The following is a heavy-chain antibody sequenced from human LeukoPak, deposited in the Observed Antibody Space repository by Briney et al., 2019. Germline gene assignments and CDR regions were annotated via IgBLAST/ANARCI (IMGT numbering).Heavy chain of an antibody. D-gene: IGHD3-22*01. CDR3: ARGKYDSSGYPLLGFDY. Sequence: GGSLRLSCAASGFTFSTSAMSWVRQAPGKGLEWVANIKQDGSEKKYVDSVKGRFTISRDNAKKSLYLQMNSLRAEDTAVYYCARGKYDSSGYPLLGFDYWGQGTLVTVSS. CDR2: IKQDGSEK. V-gene: IGHV3-7*01. CDR1: GFTFSTSA. J-gene: IGHJ4*02.